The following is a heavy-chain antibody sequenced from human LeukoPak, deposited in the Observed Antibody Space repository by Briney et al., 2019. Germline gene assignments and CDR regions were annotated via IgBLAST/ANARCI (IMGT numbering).Heavy chain of an antibody. J-gene: IGHJ4*02. CDR1: GGSISRYY. CDR2: IDYSGST. Sequence: SETLSLTCTVSGGSISRYYWTWTRQPPGKGLEWIGYIDYSGSTNYSPSLKSRVTISVDTSKKQFSLKLSSVTAADTAVYYCARDIGGSYYFHYWGQGTLVTVSS. D-gene: IGHD1-26*01. CDR3: ARDIGGSYYFHY. V-gene: IGHV4-59*01.